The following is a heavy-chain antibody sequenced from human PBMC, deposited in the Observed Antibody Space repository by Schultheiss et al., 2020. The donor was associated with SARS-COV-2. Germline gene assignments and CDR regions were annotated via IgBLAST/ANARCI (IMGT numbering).Heavy chain of an antibody. V-gene: IGHV3-7*03. CDR2: IKQDGSEK. CDR1: GFTFSSYA. CDR3: AKDWYSSSYDHLYYYYGMDV. Sequence: GGSLRLSCAASGFTFSSYAMSWVRQAPGKGLEWVANIKQDGSEKYYVDSVKGRFTISRDNAKNTLYLQMNSLRAEDTAVYYCAKDWYSSSYDHLYYYYGMDVWGQGTTVTVSS. J-gene: IGHJ6*02. D-gene: IGHD6-6*01.